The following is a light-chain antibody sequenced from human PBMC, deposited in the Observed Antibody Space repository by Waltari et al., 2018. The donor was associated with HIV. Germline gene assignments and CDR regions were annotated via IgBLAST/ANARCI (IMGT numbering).Light chain of an antibody. CDR1: SSNIGSNY. Sequence: QSVLTQPPSASGTPGQRVSISCSGSSSNIGSNYVYWYQQLPGTAPKLLMYRNDERPSGVPDRFSGSKSGTSASLALSGLRSEDEADYCCAAWDNSLSAWVFGGGTKLTVL. CDR2: RND. V-gene: IGLV1-47*01. J-gene: IGLJ3*02. CDR3: AAWDNSLSAWV.